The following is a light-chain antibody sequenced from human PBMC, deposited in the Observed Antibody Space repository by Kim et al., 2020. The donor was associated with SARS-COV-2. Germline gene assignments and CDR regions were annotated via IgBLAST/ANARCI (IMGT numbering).Light chain of an antibody. Sequence: VSRSAGQTDSSTCSGDKLVNKYACWYQQKPGQSPVLVIYQDSKRPSGIPERFSGSNSGNTATLTISGTQAMDEADYYCQAWDSSVVFGGGTKLTVL. CDR1: KLVNKY. J-gene: IGLJ2*01. CDR2: QDS. V-gene: IGLV3-1*01. CDR3: QAWDSSVV.